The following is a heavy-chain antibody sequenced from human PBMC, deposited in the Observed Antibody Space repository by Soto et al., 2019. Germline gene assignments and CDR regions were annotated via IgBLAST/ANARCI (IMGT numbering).Heavy chain of an antibody. CDR2: IGTSGGTA. D-gene: IGHD4-17*01. CDR3: GKDPNGDYIGTFDI. V-gene: IGHV3-23*01. Sequence: EVHLLESGGGLVQPGGSLRLSCAASGSTFSDLARSWVRQPPGRGLEWVSGIGTSGGTAHLADSVKGRFTISRDNSKSTLYLQMNSLRVEDTAIYYCGKDPNGDYIGTFDIWGQGTMVTVSS. J-gene: IGHJ3*02. CDR1: GSTFSDLA.